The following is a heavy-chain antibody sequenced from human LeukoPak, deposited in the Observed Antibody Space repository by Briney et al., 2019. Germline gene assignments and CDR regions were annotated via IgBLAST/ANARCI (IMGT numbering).Heavy chain of an antibody. J-gene: IGHJ5*02. D-gene: IGHD2-2*01. CDR1: GYTFTSYG. CDR2: TSAYNGNT. Sequence: ASVEVSCKASGYTFTSYGISWVRQAPGQGLEWMGWTSAYNGNTNYAQKLQGRVTMTTDTSTSTAYMELRSLRSDDTAVYYCARALGYQLLSWWFDPWGQGTLVTVSS. CDR3: ARALGYQLLSWWFDP. V-gene: IGHV1-18*01.